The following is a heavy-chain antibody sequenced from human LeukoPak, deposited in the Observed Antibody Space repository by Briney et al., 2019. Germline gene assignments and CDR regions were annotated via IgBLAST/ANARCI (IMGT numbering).Heavy chain of an antibody. CDR1: GFTFSSYW. D-gene: IGHD6-6*01. Sequence: PGGSLRLSCAASGFTFSSYWMSWVRQASGEGLEWVANIKQDGTEKYYMDSVKGRFSISRDNAKNSLYLQMNALRAEDTAVYYCARDVRPDYWGQGTLVTVST. CDR2: IKQDGTEK. CDR3: ARDVRPDY. V-gene: IGHV3-7*04. J-gene: IGHJ4*02.